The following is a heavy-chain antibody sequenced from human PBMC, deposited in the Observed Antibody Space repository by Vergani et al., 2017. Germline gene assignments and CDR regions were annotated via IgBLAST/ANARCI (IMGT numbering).Heavy chain of an antibody. CDR1: GFTVSSNY. V-gene: IGHV4-59*02. D-gene: IGHD3-16*01. Sequence: VQLVESGGGLIQPGGSLRLSCAASGFTVSSNYMSWVRQAPGKGLEWIGYIFKSGSTNYNPSLKSRVTISVDTSKNQFSLKLSSVTAADTAVYYCAREGGGDAFDIWGQGTMVTVSS. J-gene: IGHJ3*02. CDR3: AREGGGDAFDI. CDR2: IFKSGST.